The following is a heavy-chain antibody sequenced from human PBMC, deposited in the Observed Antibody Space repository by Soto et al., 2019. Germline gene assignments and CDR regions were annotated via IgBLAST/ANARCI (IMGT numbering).Heavy chain of an antibody. CDR1: GFTFNNYA. J-gene: IGHJ4*02. CDR3: AKNYFFDN. V-gene: IGHV3-23*01. Sequence: GGSLRLSCAASGFTFNNYAMNWVRQAPGKGLEWVSAISGSGGNTYYADSVKGRFTISRDTSKNTLYLQMNSLRAEDTAFYYCAKNYFFDNWGQGPLVTVSS. CDR2: ISGSGGNT. D-gene: IGHD1-7*01.